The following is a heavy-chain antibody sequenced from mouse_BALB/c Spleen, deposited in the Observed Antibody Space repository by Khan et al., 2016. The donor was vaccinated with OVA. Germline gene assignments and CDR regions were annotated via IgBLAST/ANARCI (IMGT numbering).Heavy chain of an antibody. Sequence: VQLQQSGGDLVRPGASVKLSCKTSGYIFTSYWIHWVKQWSGQGLEWIARIYPGTGSIYYNENFKDKATLTADISSSTAYMQLGSLNSEDSAVYHCARGSGFGNYVDYWGQGTLVTVSA. D-gene: IGHD2-1*01. CDR2: IYPGTGSI. J-gene: IGHJ3*01. CDR3: ARGSGFGNYVDY. CDR1: GYIFTSYW. V-gene: IGHV1S132*01.